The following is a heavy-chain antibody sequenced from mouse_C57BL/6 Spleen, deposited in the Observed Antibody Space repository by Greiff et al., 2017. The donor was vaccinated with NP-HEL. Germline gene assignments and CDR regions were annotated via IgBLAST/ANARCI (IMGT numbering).Heavy chain of an antibody. Sequence: QVQLQQPGAELVKPGASVKLSCKASGYTFTSYWMHWVKQRPGQGLEWIGMIHPNSGSTNYNEKFKSKATLTVDKSSSTAYMQLSSLTSEDSAVYYCARSGSSLYYAMDYWGQGTSVTVSS. V-gene: IGHV1-64*01. CDR3: ARSGSSLYYAMDY. CDR1: GYTFTSYW. CDR2: IHPNSGST. J-gene: IGHJ4*01. D-gene: IGHD1-1*01.